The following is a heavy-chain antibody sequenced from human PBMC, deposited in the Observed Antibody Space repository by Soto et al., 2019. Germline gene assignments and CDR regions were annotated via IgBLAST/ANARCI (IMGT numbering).Heavy chain of an antibody. CDR3: ARGGGSSSRYYYGMDV. Sequence: ASVKVSCKASGYTFTSYGISCVRQAPGQVLEWMGWISAYNGNTNYAQKLQGRVTMTTDTSTSTAYMELRSLRSDDTAVYYCARGGGSSSRYYYGMDVWGQGTTVTVSS. CDR1: GYTFTSYG. CDR2: ISAYNGNT. J-gene: IGHJ6*02. V-gene: IGHV1-18*01. D-gene: IGHD6-6*01.